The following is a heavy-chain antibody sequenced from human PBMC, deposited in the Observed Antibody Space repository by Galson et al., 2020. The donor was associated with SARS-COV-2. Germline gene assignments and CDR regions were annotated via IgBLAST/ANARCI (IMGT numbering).Heavy chain of an antibody. CDR3: ARDEGYTSGWAVGGGD. CDR1: GYSTKTGYF. V-gene: IGHV4-38-2*02. D-gene: IGHD6-19*01. J-gene: IGHJ4*02. Sequence: SETLSITCTVTGYSTKTGYFWGWIRQPTGKRLERIGSIFHSGSTFYNPSLESRVTISRDTSKNQFSLKLTSVTAADTAVYYCARDEGYTSGWAVGGGDWGQGTLVTVSS. CDR2: IFHSGST.